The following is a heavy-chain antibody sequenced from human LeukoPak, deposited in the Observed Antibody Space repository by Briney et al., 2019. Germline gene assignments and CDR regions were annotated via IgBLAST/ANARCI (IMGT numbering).Heavy chain of an antibody. CDR2: IWYDGSNK. Sequence: GSLRLSCAASGSTFSSYGMHWVRQAPGKGLEWVAVIWYDGSNKYYADSVKGRFTISRDNSKNTLYLQMNSLRAEDTAVYYCARVSPAGNAFDIWGQGTMVTVSS. J-gene: IGHJ3*02. CDR1: GSTFSSYG. CDR3: ARVSPAGNAFDI. V-gene: IGHV3-33*01.